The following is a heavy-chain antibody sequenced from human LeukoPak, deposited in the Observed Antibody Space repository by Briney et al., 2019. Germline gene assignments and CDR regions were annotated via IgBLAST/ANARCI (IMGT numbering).Heavy chain of an antibody. Sequence: PSETLSLTCAVSGGSISSGGYSWSWIRQPPGKGLEWIGYIYYSGSTNYNPSLKSRVTISVDTSKNQFSLKLSSVTAADTAVYYCARSHVGYPIALFPTWGQGTLVTVSS. D-gene: IGHD6-13*01. CDR2: IYYSGST. CDR1: GGSISSGGYS. CDR3: ARSHVGYPIALFPT. V-gene: IGHV4-61*08. J-gene: IGHJ5*02.